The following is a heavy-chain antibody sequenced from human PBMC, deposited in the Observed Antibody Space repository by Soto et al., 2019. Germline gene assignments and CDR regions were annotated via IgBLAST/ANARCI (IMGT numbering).Heavy chain of an antibody. Sequence: SETLCLTCTVAGGSSSGGGDYWSRIRQHPGKGLEWIGYIYYSGSTYYNPSLKSRVTISVDTSKNQFSLKLSSVTAADTAVYYCASSTPLGYCSSTSCYRYYYYYMDFWGKGTTVTVSS. CDR2: IYYSGST. V-gene: IGHV4-31*03. CDR1: GGSSSGGGDY. J-gene: IGHJ6*03. CDR3: ASSTPLGYCSSTSCYRYYYYYMDF. D-gene: IGHD2-2*01.